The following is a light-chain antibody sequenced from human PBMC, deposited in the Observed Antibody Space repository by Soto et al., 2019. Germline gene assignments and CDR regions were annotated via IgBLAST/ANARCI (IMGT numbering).Light chain of an antibody. CDR1: QSISPW. CDR3: QQYNTYPLT. CDR2: KAS. J-gene: IGKJ4*01. Sequence: DIQMTPSPSTLSASVGDSVTITCRASQSISPWLAWYQQKPGKAPTLLIYKASSLEGGVPSRFSGSGSGTDFNITISSLQPDDFATYYCQQYNTYPLTFGGGTKVDIK. V-gene: IGKV1-5*03.